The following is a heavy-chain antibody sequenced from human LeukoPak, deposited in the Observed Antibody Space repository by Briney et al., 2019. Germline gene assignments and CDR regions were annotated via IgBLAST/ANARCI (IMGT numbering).Heavy chain of an antibody. CDR3: ARGPAITVAVIHYFEY. J-gene: IGHJ4*02. V-gene: IGHV1-46*01. CDR2: FNPSGGGT. CDR1: GYTFTNYY. Sequence: AASVKVSCTTSGYTFTNYYIHWVRQAPGQGLEWMGIFNPSGGGTSYAQKFQGRVTMTRDTSTSTVYMELSSLRSEDTAVYYCARGPAITVAVIHYFEYWGQGTLVTVSS. D-gene: IGHD6-19*01.